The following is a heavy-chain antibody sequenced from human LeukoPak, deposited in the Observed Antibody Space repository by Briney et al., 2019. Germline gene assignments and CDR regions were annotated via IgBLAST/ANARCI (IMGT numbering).Heavy chain of an antibody. CDR2: IYYSGST. J-gene: IGHJ6*03. CDR1: GGSISSSSYY. V-gene: IGHV4-39*01. CDR3: ARHASSTSWYYYYYMDV. D-gene: IGHD2-2*01. Sequence: SETLSLTCTVSGGSISSSSYYWGWIRQPPGKGLEWIGSIYYSGSTYYNPSLKSRVTISVDTSKNQFSLKLSSVTAADTAVYYCARHASSTSWYYYYYMDVWGKGTTVTVSS.